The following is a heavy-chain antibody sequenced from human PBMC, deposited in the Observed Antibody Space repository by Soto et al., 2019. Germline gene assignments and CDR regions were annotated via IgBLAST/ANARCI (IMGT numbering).Heavy chain of an antibody. CDR1: GFTFSSYG. J-gene: IGHJ6*02. Sequence: GGSLRLSCAASGFTFSSYGMHWVRQAPGKGLEWVAVISYDGSNKYYADSVKGRFTISRDNSKNTLHLQMNSLRVEDTAVYYCAKDKSRGTAMLHYYYGMDVWGQGTTVTVSS. D-gene: IGHD5-18*01. V-gene: IGHV3-30*18. CDR2: ISYDGSNK. CDR3: AKDKSRGTAMLHYYYGMDV.